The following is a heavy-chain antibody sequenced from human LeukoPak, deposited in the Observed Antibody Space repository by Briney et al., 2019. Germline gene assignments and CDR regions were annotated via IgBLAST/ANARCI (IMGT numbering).Heavy chain of an antibody. J-gene: IGHJ3*02. CDR3: ARRFGATYAFDI. D-gene: IGHD1-26*01. Sequence: GGSLRLSCAASGFTFSSSGMHWVRQAPGTGLEWVAVISYDGNNKFYADSVNGRFTISRDNSKNTLYLQMNSLRAEDTAVYYCARRFGATYAFDIWGQGTMVTVSS. V-gene: IGHV3-30*03. CDR2: ISYDGNNK. CDR1: GFTFSSSG.